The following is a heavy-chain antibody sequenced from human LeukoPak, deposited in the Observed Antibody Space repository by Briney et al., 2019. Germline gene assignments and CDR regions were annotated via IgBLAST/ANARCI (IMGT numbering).Heavy chain of an antibody. CDR3: ARTTEAHSWRTRYYDYYMDV. V-gene: IGHV4-34*01. J-gene: IGHJ6*03. CDR2: INHSGST. D-gene: IGHD6-13*01. CDR1: GGSFSGYY. Sequence: SETLSLTCAVYGGSFSGYYWNWIRQPPGKGLECIGEINHSGSTNYNPSLKSRVTISVDTSKNQFSLKLSSVTAADTAVYYCARTTEAHSWRTRYYDYYMDVWGKGTTVAVSS.